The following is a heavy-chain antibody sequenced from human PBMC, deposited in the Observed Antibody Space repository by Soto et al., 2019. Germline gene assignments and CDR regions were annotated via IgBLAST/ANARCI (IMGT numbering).Heavy chain of an antibody. CDR1: GFNFNNCA. Sequence: EGSLRLSGATSGFNFNNCAMRWARQDPGERPERASFITNSGGTTYYVDSVKVQFNISRDHCGNTVFLQMNIQGAEDTATFYFATFMPVTGPGWGRASEYWGQGTRVTVSS. J-gene: IGHJ4*02. D-gene: IGHD6-19*01. CDR2: ITNSGGTT. V-gene: IGHV3-23*01. CDR3: ATFMPVTGPGWGRASEY.